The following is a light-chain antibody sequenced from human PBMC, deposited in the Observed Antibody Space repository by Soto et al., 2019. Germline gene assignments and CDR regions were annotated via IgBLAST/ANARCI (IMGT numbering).Light chain of an antibody. CDR1: SSNIGNNY. CDR3: CSYGGGNNFYV. J-gene: IGLJ1*01. Sequence: QSVLTQPPSVSAAPGQKVTISCSGSSSNIGNNYVSWYQQLPGTAPKLLIYDNNKRPSGIPDRFSGSKSGTSGTLDITGLQTGDEADYYCCSYGGGNNFYVFGTGTKLTVL. V-gene: IGLV1-51*01. CDR2: DNN.